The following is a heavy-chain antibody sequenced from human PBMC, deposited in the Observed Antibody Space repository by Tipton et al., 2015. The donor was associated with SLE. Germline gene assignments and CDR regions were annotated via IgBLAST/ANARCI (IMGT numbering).Heavy chain of an antibody. CDR2: IYYSGST. CDR3: ARRRALDAFDI. CDR1: GGSFSGYY. V-gene: IGHV4-59*01. J-gene: IGHJ3*02. Sequence: TLSLTCAVYGGSFSGYYWSWIRQPPGKGLEWIGYIYYSGSTNYNPSLKSRVTISVDTSKNQFSLKLSSVTAADTAVYYCARRRALDAFDIWGQGTMVTVSS.